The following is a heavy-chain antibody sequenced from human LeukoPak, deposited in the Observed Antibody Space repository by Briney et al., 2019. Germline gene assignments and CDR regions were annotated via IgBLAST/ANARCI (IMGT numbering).Heavy chain of an antibody. CDR2: IIPSIGRT. CDR1: GGSFDSYA. V-gene: IGHV1-69*04. D-gene: IGHD2-2*01. J-gene: IGHJ5*02. Sequence: ASVKVSCKSSGGSFDSYAVSWVRQAPGQGLEWMGRIIPSIGRTNYAQKCQGRVSITADKSTGTAYLAVSSLRVDDTAVYYCARGQFGGVAAARFDHWGQGNLVIVSS. CDR3: ARGQFGGVAAARFDH.